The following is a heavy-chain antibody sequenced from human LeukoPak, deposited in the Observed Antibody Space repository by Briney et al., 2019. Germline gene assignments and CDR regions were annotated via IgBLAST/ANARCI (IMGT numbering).Heavy chain of an antibody. J-gene: IGHJ4*02. CDR3: ARERGVPAALGAYYFDY. CDR2: IYTSGST. D-gene: IGHD2-2*01. Sequence: SETLSLTCTVSGGSISSYYWSWIRQPAGKGLEWIGRIYTSGSTNYNPSLKSRVTMSVDTSKNQFSLKLSSVTAADTAVYYCARERGVPAALGAYYFDYWGQGTLVTVSP. V-gene: IGHV4-4*07. CDR1: GGSISSYY.